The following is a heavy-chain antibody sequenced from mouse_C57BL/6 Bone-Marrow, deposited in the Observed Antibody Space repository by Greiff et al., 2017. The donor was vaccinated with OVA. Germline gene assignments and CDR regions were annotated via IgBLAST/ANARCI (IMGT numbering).Heavy chain of an antibody. D-gene: IGHD2-1*01. V-gene: IGHV12-3*01. CDR3: AGDKYGNWAMDY. Sequence: VKLQESGPGLVKPSQSLFLTCSITGFPITSGYYWIWIRQSPGKPLEWMGYITHSGETFYNPSLQSPISITRETSKNQFFLQLNSVTTEDTAMYYCAGDKYGNWAMDYWGQGTSVTVSS. J-gene: IGHJ4*01. CDR2: ITHSGET. CDR1: GFPITSGYY.